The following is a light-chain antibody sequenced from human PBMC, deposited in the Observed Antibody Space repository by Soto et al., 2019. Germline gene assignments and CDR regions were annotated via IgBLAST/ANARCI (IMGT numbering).Light chain of an antibody. V-gene: IGKV3-11*01. CDR1: QSVSIY. J-gene: IGKJ4*01. CDR3: QHRSDWPPFT. Sequence: EIVLTQSPATLSLSPGERATLSCRASQSVSIYLAWYQQKPGQAPRLLIYDASNRATGIPARFSGSGSGTDFTLAISSLEPEDFAVYYCQHRSDWPPFTYGGGTKVDIK. CDR2: DAS.